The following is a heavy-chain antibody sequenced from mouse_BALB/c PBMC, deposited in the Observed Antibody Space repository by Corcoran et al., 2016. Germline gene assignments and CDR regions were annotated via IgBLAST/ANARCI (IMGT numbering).Heavy chain of an antibody. V-gene: IGHV14-3*02. CDR3: ARTTGYYAMDY. CDR2: IDPANGNT. CDR1: GFNIKDTY. D-gene: IGHD1-1*01. J-gene: IGHJ4*01. Sequence: EVQLQQSGAELVKPGASVKLSCTASGFNIKDTYMHWVKQRPEQGLEWSGRIDPANGNTKYDPKFQGKATITADTCSNKAYLQLSSLTSEDTAVYYCARTTGYYAMDYLCQGTSVTVSS.